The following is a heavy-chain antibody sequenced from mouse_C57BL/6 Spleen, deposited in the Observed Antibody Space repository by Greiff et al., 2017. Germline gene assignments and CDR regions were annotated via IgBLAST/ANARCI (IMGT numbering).Heavy chain of an antibody. CDR2: ISDGGSYT. V-gene: IGHV5-4*01. CDR3: ARDQGYAMDY. CDR1: GFTFSSYS. J-gene: IGHJ4*01. Sequence: EVKLEESGGGLVKPGGSLKLSCAASGFTFSSYSMPWVRQTPEKRLEWVATISDGGSYTYYPDNVKGRFTISRDNAKNNLYLQMSHLKSEDTAMYYCARDQGYAMDYWGQGTSVTVSS. D-gene: IGHD3-2*02.